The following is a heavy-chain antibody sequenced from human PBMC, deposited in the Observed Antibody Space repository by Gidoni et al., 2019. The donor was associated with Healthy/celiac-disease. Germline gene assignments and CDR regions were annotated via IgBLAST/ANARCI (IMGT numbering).Heavy chain of an antibody. CDR3: GGINQLLVI. D-gene: IGHD2-2*01. CDR1: GCTSSSYA. CDR2: ISVHCGNT. V-gene: IGHV3-23*01. Sequence: VQLLESGGGLVQPGGSLRLSCSASGCTSSSYAMSWVRQGPGKGLECVASISVHCGNTYYADSVKCRFTISRDNSKNTLYLQMNSLRAEDTAVYYFGGINQLLVIWGQVTLVTVSS. J-gene: IGHJ4*02.